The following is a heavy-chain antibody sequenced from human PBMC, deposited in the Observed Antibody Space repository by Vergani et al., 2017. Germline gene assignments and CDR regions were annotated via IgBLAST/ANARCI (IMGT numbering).Heavy chain of an antibody. D-gene: IGHD2-2*01. CDR3: ARATGYCSSTSCYKPYDY. J-gene: IGHJ4*02. V-gene: IGHV4-34*01. Sequence: QVQLQQWGAGLLKPSETLSLTCAVYGGSFSGYYWSWIRQPPGKGLGWIGEINHSGSTNYNPSLKSRVTISVDTSKNQFSLKLSSVTAADTAVYYCARATGYCSSTSCYKPYDYWGQGTLVTVSS. CDR2: INHSGST. CDR1: GGSFSGYY.